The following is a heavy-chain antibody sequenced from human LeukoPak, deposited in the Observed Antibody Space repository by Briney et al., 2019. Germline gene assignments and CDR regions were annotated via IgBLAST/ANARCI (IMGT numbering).Heavy chain of an antibody. J-gene: IGHJ5*02. CDR3: ARHSSSWSFDP. Sequence: AGGSLRLSCAASVFTVSSNYMSWVRQAPGKGLEWVSVIYSGGTTYYADSVKGRFTISRDNSKNTLYLQMNSLRAEDTAVYYCARHSSSWSFDPWGQGTLVTVSS. CDR1: VFTVSSNY. CDR2: IYSGGTT. V-gene: IGHV3-53*01. D-gene: IGHD6-13*01.